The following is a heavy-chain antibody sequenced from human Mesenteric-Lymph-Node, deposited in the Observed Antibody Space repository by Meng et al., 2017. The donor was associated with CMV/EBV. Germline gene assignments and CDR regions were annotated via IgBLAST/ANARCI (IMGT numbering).Heavy chain of an antibody. CDR1: GYRFTDYY. CDR2: INPNSGGT. V-gene: IGHV1-2*02. J-gene: IGHJ4*02. CDR3: ARVAQQLVRGLGY. Sequence: ASVKVSCKASGYRFTDYYMHWVRQAPGQGLEWMGWINPNSGGTNYAQKFQGRVTMTRDTSISTAYMELGRLRSDDTAVYYCARVAQQLVRGLGYWGQGTLVTVSS. D-gene: IGHD6-13*01.